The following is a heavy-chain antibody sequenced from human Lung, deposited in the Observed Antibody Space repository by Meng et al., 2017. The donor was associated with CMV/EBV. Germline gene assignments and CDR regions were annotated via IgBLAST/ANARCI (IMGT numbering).Heavy chain of an antibody. CDR1: GFTFSSYE. CDR2: ISSSGSTI. Sequence: GGSLRLXCAASGFTFSSYEMNWVRQAPGKGLEWVSYISSSGSTIHYADSVKGRFTISRDNAKVSLYLQMNSLRAEDTAIYYCARDTGWDLHPYYFDYWGHGTXVTVSS. CDR3: ARDTGWDLHPYYFDY. J-gene: IGHJ4*01. D-gene: IGHD3-16*01. V-gene: IGHV3-48*03.